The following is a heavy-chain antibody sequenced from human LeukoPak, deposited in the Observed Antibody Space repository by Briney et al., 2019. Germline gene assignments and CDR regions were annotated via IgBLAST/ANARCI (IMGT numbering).Heavy chain of an antibody. J-gene: IGHJ5*02. CDR2: IYYSGST. CDR1: GGSISSGGYY. CDR3: ARDAEFFGVVRNWFDP. D-gene: IGHD3-3*01. Sequence: SQTLSLTCTVSGGSISSGGYYWSWIRQHPGKGLEWIGYIYYSGSTYYNPSLKSRVTISVDTSKNQFSLKLSSVTAADTAVYYCARDAEFFGVVRNWFDPWGQGTLVTVSS. V-gene: IGHV4-31*03.